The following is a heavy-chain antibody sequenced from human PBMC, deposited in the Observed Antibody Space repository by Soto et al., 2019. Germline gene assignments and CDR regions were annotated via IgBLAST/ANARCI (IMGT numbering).Heavy chain of an antibody. J-gene: IGHJ6*02. D-gene: IGHD3-3*01. CDR2: INHNSGGT. CDR3: ARATPVPYDFWSGPWYYGMDV. V-gene: IGHV1-2*04. Sequence: GASVKVSCKASGYTFTGYYMHWVRQAPGQGHEWMGWINHNSGGTNYAQKFQGWVTMTRDTSISTAYMELSRLRSYDTAVYYCARATPVPYDFWSGPWYYGMDVWGQGTTVTVSS. CDR1: GYTFTGYY.